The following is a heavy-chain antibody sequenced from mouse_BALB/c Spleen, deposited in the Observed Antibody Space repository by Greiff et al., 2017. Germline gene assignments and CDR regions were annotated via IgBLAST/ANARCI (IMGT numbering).Heavy chain of an antibody. V-gene: IGHV7-3*02. CDR2: IRNKANGYTT. J-gene: IGHJ2*01. CDR3: ARDGLSDY. CDR1: GFTFTDYY. Sequence: EVKLVESGGGLVQPGGSLRLSCATSGFTFTDYYMSWVRQPPGKALEWLGFIRNKANGYTTEYSASVKGRFTISRDNSQSILYLQMNTLRAEDSATYYCARDGLSDYWGQGTTLTVSS.